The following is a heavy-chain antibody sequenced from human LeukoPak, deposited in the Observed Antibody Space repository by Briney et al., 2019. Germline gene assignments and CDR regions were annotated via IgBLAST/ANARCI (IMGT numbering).Heavy chain of an antibody. D-gene: IGHD6-19*01. CDR1: GFTVSNYW. Sequence: GGSLRLSCAASGFTVSNYWMHWVRQAPGEGLVWVSRVNSDRRSVAYADSVQGRFTISTDNTKNTVYLQMDSLRAEDTAVYYCTRERNNGWESWGQGTLVSVSS. J-gene: IGHJ4*02. CDR2: VNSDRRSV. CDR3: TRERNNGWES. V-gene: IGHV3-74*01.